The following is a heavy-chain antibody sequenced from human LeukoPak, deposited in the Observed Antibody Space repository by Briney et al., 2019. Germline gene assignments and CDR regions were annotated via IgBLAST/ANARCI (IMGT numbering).Heavy chain of an antibody. D-gene: IGHD3-9*01. CDR1: GFTFSDYY. CDR3: ARGALRYFDWLLGFDY. Sequence: GGSLRLSCAASGFTFSDYYMSWIRQAPGKGLEWVSYISSSGSMISDADSVKGRFTISRDNAKKSLYLQMNSLRAEDTAVYYCARGALRYFDWLLGFDYWGQGTLVTVSS. CDR2: ISSSGSMI. J-gene: IGHJ4*02. V-gene: IGHV3-11*04.